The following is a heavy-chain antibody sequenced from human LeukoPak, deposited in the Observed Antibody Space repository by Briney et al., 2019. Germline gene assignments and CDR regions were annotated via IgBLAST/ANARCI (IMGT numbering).Heavy chain of an antibody. V-gene: IGHV3-23*01. CDR2: VSGTGGST. CDR3: AKGGGLGTYYFDY. Sequence: GGSLRLSCAASGFTFSSHAMNWVRQAPGKGLEWVSVVSGTGGSTYYGDSVKGRFTISRDNSKNTLYLQMNSLRAEDTAVYYCAKGGGLGTYYFDYWGQGTLVTVSS. J-gene: IGHJ4*02. CDR1: GFTFSSHA. D-gene: IGHD7-27*01.